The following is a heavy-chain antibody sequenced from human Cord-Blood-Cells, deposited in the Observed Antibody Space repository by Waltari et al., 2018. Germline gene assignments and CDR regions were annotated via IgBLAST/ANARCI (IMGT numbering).Heavy chain of an antibody. CDR2: IYNSGST. Sequence: QVQLQESGPGLVKPSETLSLTCTVSGYSISSGYYWGWIRQPPGKGLEWIGSIYNSGSTYYHPSLNSRVTISVDTSKNQFSRKLSSVTAADTAVYYCARDRNSYYYYYGMDVWGQGTTVTVSS. CDR1: GYSISSGYY. J-gene: IGHJ6*02. V-gene: IGHV4-38-2*02. D-gene: IGHD1-7*01. CDR3: ARDRNSYYYYYGMDV.